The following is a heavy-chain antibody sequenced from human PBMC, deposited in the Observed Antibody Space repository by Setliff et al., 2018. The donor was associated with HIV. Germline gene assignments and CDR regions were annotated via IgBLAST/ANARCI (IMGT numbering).Heavy chain of an antibody. V-gene: IGHV4-4*07. J-gene: IGHJ5*01. CDR3: ARGGAVSADFDS. Sequence: SETLSLTCSVSGASLQSYYWSWIRQPAGKGLQWIGRIYYVGWSKYNPSLEDRVTISLDTSKNQFSLSLNYVTAADAAVYFCARGGAVSADFDSWGQGTLVTVSS. CDR2: IYYVGWS. D-gene: IGHD3-16*01. CDR1: GASLQSYY.